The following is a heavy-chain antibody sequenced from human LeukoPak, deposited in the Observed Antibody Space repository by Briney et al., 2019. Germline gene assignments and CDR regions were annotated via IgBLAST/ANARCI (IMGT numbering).Heavy chain of an antibody. CDR2: ISSSGSTI. J-gene: IGHJ4*02. CDR3: ARGASYYDFWSPDY. D-gene: IGHD3-3*01. CDR1: GFTFSDYY. V-gene: IGHV3-11*04. Sequence: GGSLRLSCAASGFTFSDYYMSWIRQAPGKGLERVSYISSSGSTIYYADSVKGRFTISRDNAKNSLYLQMNSLRAEDTAVYYCARGASYYDFWSPDYWGQGTLVTVSS.